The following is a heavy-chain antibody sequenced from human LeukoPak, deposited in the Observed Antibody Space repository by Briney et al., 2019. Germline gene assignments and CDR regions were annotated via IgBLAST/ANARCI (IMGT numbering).Heavy chain of an antibody. D-gene: IGHD2-2*01. CDR2: IKSRTDGGTT. CDR3: TVPAARYNWFDP. CDR1: GFTFSNAW. V-gene: IGHV3-15*01. Sequence: GGSLRLFCAASGFTFSNAWMSCLRHATGKGVEWVGRIKSRTDGGTTDYAAPVKGRFTISRDDSKNTLYLQMNSLKTEDRAVYYCTVPAARYNWFDPWGQGTLVTVSS. J-gene: IGHJ5*02.